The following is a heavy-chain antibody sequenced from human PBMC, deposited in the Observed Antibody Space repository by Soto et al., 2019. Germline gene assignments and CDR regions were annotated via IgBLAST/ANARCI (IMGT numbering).Heavy chain of an antibody. Sequence: ASVKVSCKASGYTFTSYGISWVRQAPGQGLEWMGWISAYNGNTNYAQKLQGRVTMTTDTSTSTAYMELRSLRSDDTAVYYCARDYTVAGSPNAFDIWGQGXMVTVSS. CDR2: ISAYNGNT. J-gene: IGHJ3*02. CDR3: ARDYTVAGSPNAFDI. D-gene: IGHD6-19*01. CDR1: GYTFTSYG. V-gene: IGHV1-18*01.